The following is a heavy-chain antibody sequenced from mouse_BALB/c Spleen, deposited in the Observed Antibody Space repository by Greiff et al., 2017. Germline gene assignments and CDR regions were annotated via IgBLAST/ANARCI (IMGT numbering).Heavy chain of an antibody. V-gene: IGHV5-12-2*01. CDR2: ISNGGGST. CDR1: GFTFSSYT. D-gene: IGHD1-1*01. CDR3: ARQRYYYGSSDAMDY. Sequence: EVKLQESGGGLVQPGGSLKLSCAASGFTFSSYTMSWVRQTPEKRLEWVAYISNGGGSTYYPDTVKGRFTISRDNAKNTLYLQMSSLKSEDTAMYYCARQRYYYGSSDAMDYWGQGTSVTVSS. J-gene: IGHJ4*01.